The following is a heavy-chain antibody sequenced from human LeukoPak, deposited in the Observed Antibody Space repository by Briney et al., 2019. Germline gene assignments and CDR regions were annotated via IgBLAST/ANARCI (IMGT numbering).Heavy chain of an antibody. J-gene: IGHJ1*01. CDR1: GFTVSSYA. V-gene: IGHV3-23*01. CDR2: ISGSGGST. D-gene: IGHD3-22*01. CDR3: AKTMYYYDSTGYYYFQH. Sequence: GGSLRLSCAASGFTVSSYAMSWVRQAPGKGLEWVSAISGSGGSTYYADSVKGRFTISRDNSKNTLYLQMNSLRAEDTAVYFCAKTMYYYDSTGYYYFQHWGQGTLVTVSS.